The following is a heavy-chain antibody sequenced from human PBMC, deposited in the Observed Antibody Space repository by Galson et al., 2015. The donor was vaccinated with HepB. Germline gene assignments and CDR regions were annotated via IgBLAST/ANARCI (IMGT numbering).Heavy chain of an antibody. CDR2: VVPYSGDT. V-gene: IGHV1-2*02. J-gene: IGHJ4*02. D-gene: IGHD3-10*01. Sequence: SVKVSCKAPGYTFTDNSMHWMRQAPGQGLEWMGWVVPYSGDTSYAPKFQGRVTLTTDTSIRTAYMEMSSLRSDDTAVYYCAREVKTNKGEFDHWGQGTLVTVSS. CDR1: GYTFTDNS. CDR3: AREVKTNKGEFDH.